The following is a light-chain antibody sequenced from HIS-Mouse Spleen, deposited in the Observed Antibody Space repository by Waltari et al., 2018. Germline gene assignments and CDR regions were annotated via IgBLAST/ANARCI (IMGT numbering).Light chain of an antibody. CDR2: SNN. CDR1: SSNIGRNT. J-gene: IGLJ3*02. Sequence: QSVLTQPPSASGTPGQRVTISCSGSSSNIGRNTVNWYQQLPGTAPKLLIYSNNQRPSGVPDRFSGSKSGTSASLAISGLQSEDEADYYCAAWDDSLNGRWVFGGGTKLTVL. CDR3: AAWDDSLNGRWV. V-gene: IGLV1-44*01.